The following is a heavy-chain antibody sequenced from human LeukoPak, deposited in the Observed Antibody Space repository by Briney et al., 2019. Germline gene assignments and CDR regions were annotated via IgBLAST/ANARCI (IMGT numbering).Heavy chain of an antibody. CDR3: AKVRDRYSGYDFASFDY. D-gene: IGHD5-12*01. J-gene: IGHJ4*02. Sequence: GGSLRLSCAASGFTFSSYAMSRVRQAPGKGLEWVSAISGSGGSTYYADSVKGRFTISRDNSKNTLYLQMNSLRAEDTAVYYCAKVRDRYSGYDFASFDYWGQGTLVTVSS. CDR1: GFTFSSYA. CDR2: ISGSGGST. V-gene: IGHV3-23*01.